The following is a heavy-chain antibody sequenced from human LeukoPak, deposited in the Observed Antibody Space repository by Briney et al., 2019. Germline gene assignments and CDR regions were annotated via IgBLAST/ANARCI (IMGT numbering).Heavy chain of an antibody. J-gene: IGHJ6*02. V-gene: IGHV1-2*06. D-gene: IGHD3-16*02. CDR3: ARWRRFYDYVWGSYRPAYYYYGMDV. CDR2: INPNSGGT. Sequence: ASVKVSCKASGYTFTGYYMHWVRQAPGQGLEWMGRINPNSGGTNYAQKFQGRVTMTRDTSISTAYMELSRLRSDDTAVYYCARWRRFYDYVWGSYRPAYYYYGMDVRGQGTTVTVSS. CDR1: GYTFTGYY.